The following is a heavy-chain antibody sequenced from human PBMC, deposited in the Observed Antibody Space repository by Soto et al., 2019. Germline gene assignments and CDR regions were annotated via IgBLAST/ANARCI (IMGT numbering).Heavy chain of an antibody. D-gene: IGHD3-10*02. V-gene: IGHV3-23*01. Sequence: EVQLLESGGNLVQPGGSLRLSCAASGFTFSTYAMSWVRQAPGKGLEWVSAISPNGDATYYADSVKGRFTISRDNSRNTLYLQMSSLKADDTAVYYCAKETVFTAVEDKWGQGTLVTVSS. CDR2: ISPNGDAT. J-gene: IGHJ4*02. CDR1: GFTFSTYA. CDR3: AKETVFTAVEDK.